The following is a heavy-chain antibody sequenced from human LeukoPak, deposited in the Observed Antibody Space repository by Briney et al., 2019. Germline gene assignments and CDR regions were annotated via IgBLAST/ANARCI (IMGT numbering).Heavy chain of an antibody. CDR2: IYTSGST. V-gene: IGHV4-61*02. CDR3: ARCENYYGMDV. Sequence: KTSQTLSLTCTVSGGSIGSGSYYWSWIRQPAGKGLEWIGRIYTSGSTNYNPSLKSRVTTSVDTSKNQFSLKLSSVTAADTAVYYCARCENYYGMDVWGQGTTVTVSS. J-gene: IGHJ6*02. CDR1: GGSIGSGSYY.